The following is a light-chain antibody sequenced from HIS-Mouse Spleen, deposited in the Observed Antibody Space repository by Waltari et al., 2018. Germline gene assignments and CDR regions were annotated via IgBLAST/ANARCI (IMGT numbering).Light chain of an antibody. Sequence: QSALTQPRSVSGSPGQSVTISCTGTSSDVGGYNYVSCYQQHPGKAPKLMIYDVSKRPSGVPVRFSGSKAGNTASLTISGLQAEDEADYYCCSYAGSYTLVFGGGTKLTVL. CDR3: CSYAGSYTLV. CDR2: DVS. CDR1: SSDVGGYNY. V-gene: IGLV2-11*01. J-gene: IGLJ2*01.